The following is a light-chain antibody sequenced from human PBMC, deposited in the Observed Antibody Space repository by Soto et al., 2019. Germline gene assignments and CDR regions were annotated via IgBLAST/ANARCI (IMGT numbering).Light chain of an antibody. CDR3: QQYGSSPLT. Sequence: VLIQSPGTVSLSTGERATLSCRASQSVSSSYLAWYQQKPGQAPRLLIYGASSRATGIPDRFSGSGSGTDFTLTISRLEPEDFAVYYCQQYGSSPLTFGGGTKVDIK. CDR1: QSVSSSY. CDR2: GAS. J-gene: IGKJ4*01. V-gene: IGKV3-20*01.